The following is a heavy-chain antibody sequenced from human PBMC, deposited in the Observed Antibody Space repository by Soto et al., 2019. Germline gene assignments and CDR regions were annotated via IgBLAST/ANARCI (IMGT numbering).Heavy chain of an antibody. J-gene: IGHJ5*01. CDR3: ERGEKNGFDS. D-gene: IGHD1-26*01. CDR1: GYTFTGYY. V-gene: IGHV1-2*02. Sequence: QVQLVQSGAEVKKPGASVKVSCKASGYTFTGYYMHWVRQAPGQGLEWMGWINPNNGDTKYAQRFQGRVTVTRDTSSNTIYRELRRLTSDDTAVYYCERGEKNGFDSWGQGTLVTVSS. CDR2: INPNNGDT.